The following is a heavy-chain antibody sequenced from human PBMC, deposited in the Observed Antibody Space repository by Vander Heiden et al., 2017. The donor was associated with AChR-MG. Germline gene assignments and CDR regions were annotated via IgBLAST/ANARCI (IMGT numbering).Heavy chain of an antibody. V-gene: IGHV3-7*01. D-gene: IGHD3-10*01. CDR1: GFTFSSYW. J-gene: IGHJ6*03. CDR2: IKQDGSEK. CDR3: ARGTDYYGSGHYYYYMDV. Sequence: EVQLVESGGGLVQPGGSLRLSCAASGFTFSSYWVSGVRQAPGKGLEWVANIKQDGSEKYYVDSVKGRFTISRDNAKNSLYLQMNSLRAEDTAVYYCARGTDYYGSGHYYYYMDVWGKGTTVTVSS.